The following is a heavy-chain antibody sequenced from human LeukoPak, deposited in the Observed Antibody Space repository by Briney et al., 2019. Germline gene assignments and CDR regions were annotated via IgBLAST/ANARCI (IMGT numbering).Heavy chain of an antibody. D-gene: IGHD5/OR15-5a*01. CDR2: INREGSEK. CDR1: GFTFSNYW. J-gene: IGHJ3*01. CDR3: VRDSGAYSSVYYDAFDF. Sequence: GGPLRLSCAASGFTFSNYWMIWVRQAPGKGLEWVANINREGSEKHYADSVNGRFTISRDNAKNSMFLQMNSLRVDDTAMYYCVRDSGAYSSVYYDAFDFWGQGTVVTVSS. V-gene: IGHV3-7*01.